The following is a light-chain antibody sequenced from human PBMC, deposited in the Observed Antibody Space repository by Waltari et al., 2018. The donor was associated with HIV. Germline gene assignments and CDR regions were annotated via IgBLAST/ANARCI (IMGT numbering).Light chain of an antibody. J-gene: IGLJ2*01. CDR2: EVS. Sequence: QSALTQPASVSGSPGQSITISCTGTSSDVGAYMYVSWYQQHADKAPKLIIFEVSNRPSWISNRFSGSKSGNTASLTISGLQTEDEADYYCASFTTNRILVFGGGTKVTVL. CDR1: SSDVGAYMY. CDR3: ASFTTNRILV. V-gene: IGLV2-14*01.